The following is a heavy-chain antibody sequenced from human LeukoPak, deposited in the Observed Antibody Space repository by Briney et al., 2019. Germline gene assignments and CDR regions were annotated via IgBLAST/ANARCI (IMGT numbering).Heavy chain of an antibody. Sequence: ASAKVSCTASGYTFTSYDINWVRQATGPGLEWMGWMNTNSGNTGYAQKFQGRVTMTRNTSISTTYMELSSLRSEDTAVYYCARGQGLGYCSSTSCYGDWYFDLWGRGTLVTVSS. CDR2: MNTNSGNT. D-gene: IGHD2-2*01. CDR1: GYTFTSYD. V-gene: IGHV1-8*01. CDR3: ARGQGLGYCSSTSCYGDWYFDL. J-gene: IGHJ2*01.